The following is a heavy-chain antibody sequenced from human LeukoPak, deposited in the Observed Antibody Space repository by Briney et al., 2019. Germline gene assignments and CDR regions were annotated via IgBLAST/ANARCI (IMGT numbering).Heavy chain of an antibody. D-gene: IGHD3-10*01. CDR1: GYTITGYY. J-gene: IGHJ4*02. V-gene: IGHV1-2*02. Sequence: ASVKVSCKASGYTITGYYMHWVRQAPGQGLEWMGWINPNSGGTNYAQKFQGRVTMTRDTSISTAYMELSRLRSDDTAVYYCAKCPWGSGTYYYYFDYWGQGTLVTVSS. CDR2: INPNSGGT. CDR3: AKCPWGSGTYYYYFDY.